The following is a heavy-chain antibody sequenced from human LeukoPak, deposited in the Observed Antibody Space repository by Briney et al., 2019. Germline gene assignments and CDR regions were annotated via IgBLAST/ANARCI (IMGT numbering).Heavy chain of an antibody. V-gene: IGHV3-30-3*02. Sequence: PGRSLRLTCAASGFTFSSYAMHWVRQAPGKGLEWVAVISYDGSNKYYADSAKGRFTISRDNSKNTLYLQMNSLRAEDTAVYYCNIVVVPAVNNWFDPWGQGTLVTVCS. CDR2: ISYDGSNK. CDR1: GFTFSSYA. CDR3: NIVVVPAVNNWFDP. J-gene: IGHJ5*02. D-gene: IGHD2-2*01.